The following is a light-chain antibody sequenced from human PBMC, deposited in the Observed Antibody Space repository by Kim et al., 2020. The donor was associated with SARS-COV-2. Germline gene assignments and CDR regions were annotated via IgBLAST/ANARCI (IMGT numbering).Light chain of an antibody. Sequence: SPGESATLSCRASQSVANDLAWYQQKPGQAPSLLFYGASPRATDISARFSGSGSGTEFTLTIISLQPEDFAVYYCQQYHDWPPSFGPGTKVDIK. CDR1: QSVAND. CDR2: GAS. J-gene: IGKJ3*01. CDR3: QQYHDWPPS. V-gene: IGKV3-15*01.